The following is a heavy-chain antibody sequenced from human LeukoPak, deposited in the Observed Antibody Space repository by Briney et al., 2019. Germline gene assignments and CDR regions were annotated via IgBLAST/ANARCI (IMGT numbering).Heavy chain of an antibody. Sequence: SETLSLTCAVYGGSFSGYYWSWIRQPPGKGLEWIGEINHSGSTNYNPSLKSRVTISVDTSKNQFSLKLSSVTAADTAVYYCARGPRYYDFLNYYYGMDVWGQGTTVTVSS. CDR2: INHSGST. V-gene: IGHV4-34*01. CDR3: ARGPRYYDFLNYYYGMDV. J-gene: IGHJ6*02. CDR1: GGSFSGYY. D-gene: IGHD3-9*01.